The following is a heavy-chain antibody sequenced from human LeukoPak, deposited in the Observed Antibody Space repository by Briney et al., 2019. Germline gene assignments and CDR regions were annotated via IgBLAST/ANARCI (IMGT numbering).Heavy chain of an antibody. J-gene: IGHJ4*02. CDR3: ARNRVVDATHYFDY. V-gene: IGHV4-61*08. D-gene: IGHD2-15*01. Sequence: PSETLSLTCTVSGGSISSGGYYWSWIRQPPGKGLEWNGFIYYSGSTNYNPSLKSRVTISADTSKNQFSLKLTSVTAADTAVYYCARNRVVDATHYFDYWGQGTLVTVSS. CDR1: GGSISSGGYY. CDR2: IYYSGST.